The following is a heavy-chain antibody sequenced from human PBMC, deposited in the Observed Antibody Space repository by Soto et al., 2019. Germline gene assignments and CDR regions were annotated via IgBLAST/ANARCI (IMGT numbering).Heavy chain of an antibody. Sequence: ASVKVSCKASGGTFSSYAISWVRQAPGQGLEWMGWINAGNDTPKYSQKFQGRVTITRDTSASTAYMELSSLRSEDTAVYYCARGMEHYDTLTGYYISRYFDYWGQGTLVTVPQ. J-gene: IGHJ4*02. CDR2: INAGNDTP. CDR3: ARGMEHYDTLTGYYISRYFDY. D-gene: IGHD3-9*01. V-gene: IGHV1-3*01. CDR1: GGTFSSYA.